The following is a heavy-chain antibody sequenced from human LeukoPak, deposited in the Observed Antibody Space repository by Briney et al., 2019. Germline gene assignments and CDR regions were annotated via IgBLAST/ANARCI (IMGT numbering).Heavy chain of an antibody. J-gene: IGHJ4*02. CDR2: IYFRGTT. Sequence: SETLSLTCTVSGDSISTTSYYWAWIRQSPGKGLEWIGRIYFRGTTHYNLSLKSRVSISIDTSKSQFSLKLSSVTAADTAVYYCARDPDGVGGASFEHWGQGILVTVSS. D-gene: IGHD3-10*01. V-gene: IGHV4-39*02. CDR3: ARDPDGVGGASFEH. CDR1: GDSISTTSYY.